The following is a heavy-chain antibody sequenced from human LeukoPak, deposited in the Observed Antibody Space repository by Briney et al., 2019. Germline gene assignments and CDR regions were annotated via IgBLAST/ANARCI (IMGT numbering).Heavy chain of an antibody. CDR2: ISYDGSNK. V-gene: IGHV3-30*18. CDR1: GFTISSYG. J-gene: IGHJ4*02. CDR3: AKDDRRYCSGGSCYDLGY. D-gene: IGHD2-15*01. Sequence: PGGSLRLSCAASGFTISSYGMHWVRQAPGKGLEWVAVISYDGSNKYYADSVKGRFTISRDNSKNTLYLQMNSLRAEDTAVYYCAKDDRRYCSGGSCYDLGYWGQGTLVTVSS.